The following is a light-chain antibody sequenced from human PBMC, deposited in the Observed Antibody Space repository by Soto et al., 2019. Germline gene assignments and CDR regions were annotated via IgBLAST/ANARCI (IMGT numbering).Light chain of an antibody. CDR2: KAS. V-gene: IGKV1-5*03. J-gene: IGKJ1*01. Sequence: DIQMTQSPSTLSASVGDRVTITCRASQSISSWLAWYQQKPGKAPKLLIYKASTLESGVPSNFSGSGSGTAFTLTINSLQPEDFATYYCQQYNSYPWTFGQGTKVDVK. CDR3: QQYNSYPWT. CDR1: QSISSW.